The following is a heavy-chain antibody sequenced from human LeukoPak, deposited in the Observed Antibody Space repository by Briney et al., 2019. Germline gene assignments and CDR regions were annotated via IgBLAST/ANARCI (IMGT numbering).Heavy chain of an antibody. Sequence: SSETLSLTCTVSGGSISSYYWSWIRQPPGKGLEWIGYIYYSGSTNYNPSLKSRVTISVDTSKNQFSLKLSSVTAADTAVYYCCGYSYGSSVNWFDPWGQGTLVTVSS. CDR1: GGSISSYY. CDR2: IYYSGST. D-gene: IGHD5-18*01. J-gene: IGHJ5*02. CDR3: CGYSYGSSVNWFDP. V-gene: IGHV4-59*08.